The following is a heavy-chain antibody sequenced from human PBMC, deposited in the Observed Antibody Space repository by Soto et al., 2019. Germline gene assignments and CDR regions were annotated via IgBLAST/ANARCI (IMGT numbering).Heavy chain of an antibody. D-gene: IGHD3-22*01. J-gene: IGHJ4*02. CDR1: GYSFTSYG. CDR2: ISGHNSNT. CDR3: ARHRFNYYDDSVYYYLDN. V-gene: IGHV1-18*04. Sequence: ASVKVSCQASGYSFTSYGISWVRQAPGQGPESIGCISGHNSNTNHPKSLHSRVTMTTDTSRNTAYMEMRSLRSDDTAVYYCARHRFNYYDDSVYYYLDNWGQGTQITISS.